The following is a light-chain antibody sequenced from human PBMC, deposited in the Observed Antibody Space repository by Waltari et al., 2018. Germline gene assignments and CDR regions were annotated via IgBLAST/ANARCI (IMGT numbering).Light chain of an antibody. V-gene: IGLV2-14*03. Sequence: QSALTQPASVSGSPGQSITIPCTGTSSDIGGYNYVSWYQQHPGKAPKVIIYEVTKRPSGFYHRFSGSKSGNTSSLTISGLQADDGADYYCGSYTSSSSLDVVFGGGTELTVL. CDR2: EVT. CDR3: GSYTSSSSLDVV. J-gene: IGLJ3*02. CDR1: SSDIGGYNY.